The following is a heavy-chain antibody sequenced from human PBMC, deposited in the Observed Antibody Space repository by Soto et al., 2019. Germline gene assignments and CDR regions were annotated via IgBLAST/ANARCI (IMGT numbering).Heavy chain of an antibody. CDR2: IYYSGST. Sequence: KPSETLSLTCTVSGGSISSYYWSWIRQPPGKGLEWIGYIYYSGSTNYNPSLKSRVTISVDTSKNQFSLKLSSVTAADTAVYYCAGGGAYYYYGMDVWGQGTTVTVSS. D-gene: IGHD3-16*01. CDR1: GGSISSYY. J-gene: IGHJ6*02. CDR3: AGGGAYYYYGMDV. V-gene: IGHV4-59*01.